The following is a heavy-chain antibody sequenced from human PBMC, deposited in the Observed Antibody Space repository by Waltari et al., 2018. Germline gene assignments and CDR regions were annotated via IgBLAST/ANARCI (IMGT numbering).Heavy chain of an antibody. CDR2: IRNRGNSYTT. CDR3: ARSNSYSPFDY. D-gene: IGHD3-16*02. V-gene: IGHV3-72*01. Sequence: EVQLVESGGGLVQPGGSLRLSFAASGFTFSDHYMDWVRQAPGKGLEWVGRIRNRGNSYTTEYAASGKGRFTISRDDSKNSLYLQMNSLETEDTAVYYCARSNSYSPFDYWGQGILVTVSS. J-gene: IGHJ4*02. CDR1: GFTFSDHY.